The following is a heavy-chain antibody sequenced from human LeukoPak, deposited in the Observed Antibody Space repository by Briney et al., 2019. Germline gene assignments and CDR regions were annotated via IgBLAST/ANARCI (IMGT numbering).Heavy chain of an antibody. V-gene: IGHV4-34*01. J-gene: IGHJ4*02. CDR3: ARGDSFYDSSGLGY. D-gene: IGHD3-22*01. CDR2: INHSGST. CDR1: GGSFSGYY. Sequence: PSETLSLTCAVYGGSFSGYYWSWIRQPPGKGLEWIGEINHSGSTNYNPSLKSRVTISVDTSKNQFSLKLSSVTAADTDVYYCARGDSFYDSSGLGYWGQGTLVTVSS.